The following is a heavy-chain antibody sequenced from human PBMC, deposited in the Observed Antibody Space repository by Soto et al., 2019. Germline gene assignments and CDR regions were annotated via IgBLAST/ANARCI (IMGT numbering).Heavy chain of an antibody. J-gene: IGHJ4*02. CDR2: IWYDGSNK. D-gene: IGHD4-17*01. CDR1: GFTFSSYG. Sequence: QVQLVESGGGVVQPGRSLRLSCAASGFTFSSYGMHWVRQAPGKGLEWVAVIWYDGSNKYYADSVKGRFTISRDNSKNTLYLQMNSLRAEETAVYYCARELYGDYRLFGLDYWGQGTLVTVSS. V-gene: IGHV3-33*01. CDR3: ARELYGDYRLFGLDY.